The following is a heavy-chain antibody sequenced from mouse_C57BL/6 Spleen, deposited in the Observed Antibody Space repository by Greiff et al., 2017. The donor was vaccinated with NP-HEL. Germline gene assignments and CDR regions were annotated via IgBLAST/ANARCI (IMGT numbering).Heavy chain of an antibody. CDR1: GYTFTRYW. D-gene: IGHD2-4*01. CDR3: AREYEYDVGFAY. CDR2: INPSNGGT. J-gene: IGHJ3*01. V-gene: IGHV1-53*01. Sequence: QVQLQQPGTELVKPGASVKLSCKASGYTFTRYWMHWVTQRPGQGLEWIGNINPSNGGTNYNEKFKSKATLTVDKSSSTAYMQISSLTSEDSAVYYCAREYEYDVGFAYWGQGTLVTVSA.